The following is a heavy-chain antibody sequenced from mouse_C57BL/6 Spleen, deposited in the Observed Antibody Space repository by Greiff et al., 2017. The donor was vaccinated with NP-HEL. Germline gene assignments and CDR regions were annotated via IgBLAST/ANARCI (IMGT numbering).Heavy chain of an antibody. Sequence: EVNLVESGGGLVKPGGSLKLSCAASGFTFSSYAMSWVRQTPEKRLEWVATISDGGSYTYYPDNVKGRFTISRDNAKNNLYLQMSHLKSEDTAMYYCAREPYGNYVFDVWGTGTTVTVSS. CDR1: GFTFSSYA. J-gene: IGHJ1*03. CDR2: ISDGGSYT. D-gene: IGHD2-1*01. V-gene: IGHV5-4*01. CDR3: AREPYGNYVFDV.